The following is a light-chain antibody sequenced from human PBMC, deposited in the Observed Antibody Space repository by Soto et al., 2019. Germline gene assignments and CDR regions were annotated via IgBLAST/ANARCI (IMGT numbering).Light chain of an antibody. CDR1: QDINNY. CDR3: QQTNSFPLT. CDR2: AAS. Sequence: DIQMTQSPSSLSASVGDRVTITCRASQDINNYLAWYQQRPGKVPKLLIYAASTLQSGVPSRFSGSGSGTDFTLTISSLQPEDVATYYCQQTNSFPLTFGGGTKVEIK. J-gene: IGKJ4*01. V-gene: IGKV1-27*01.